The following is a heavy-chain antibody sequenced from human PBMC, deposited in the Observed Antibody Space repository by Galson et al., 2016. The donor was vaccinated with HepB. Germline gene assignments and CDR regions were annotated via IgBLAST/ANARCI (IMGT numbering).Heavy chain of an antibody. Sequence: SLRLSCAASGFSFSTYTMGWARQAPGKGLEWVSTFDFHTGWTLYADSVKGLFTISRDTSKNTLYLQMNSLRVEDTAIYYCSKAYSGGSPYRAFDFRGQGTVVTVSP. CDR2: FDFHTGWT. D-gene: IGHD2-15*01. J-gene: IGHJ3*01. V-gene: IGHV3-23*01. CDR3: SKAYSGGSPYRAFDF. CDR1: GFSFSTYT.